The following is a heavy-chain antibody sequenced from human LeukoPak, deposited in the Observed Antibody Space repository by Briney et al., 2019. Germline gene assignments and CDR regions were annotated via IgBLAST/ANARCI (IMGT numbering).Heavy chain of an antibody. CDR3: ARDPSAGDS. D-gene: IGHD6-25*01. Sequence: GGSLRLSYAASGFTFRTYAMNWIRQAPGKGLEWVSSITRSGQTFYVDSVKGRFTISRDNAENSLYLQMNSLRVEDTAVYYCARDPSAGDSWGQGTLVTASS. J-gene: IGHJ4*02. CDR1: GFTFRTYA. V-gene: IGHV3-21*01. CDR2: ITRSGQT.